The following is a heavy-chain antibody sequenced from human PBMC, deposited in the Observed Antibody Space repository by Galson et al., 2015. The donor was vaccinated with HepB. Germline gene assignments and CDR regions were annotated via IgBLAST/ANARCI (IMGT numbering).Heavy chain of an antibody. CDR1: GFIFRIYG. D-gene: IGHD6-13*01. J-gene: IGHJ5*02. CDR3: ARDSSSSSVFDP. Sequence: SLRLSCAASGFIFRIYGMHWVRQAPGKGLEWVAVIWFDGSNKYYADSVKGRFTISRDNSKNTLYLQMNSLRAEDTAVYYCARDSSSSSVFDPWGQGTLVTVSS. V-gene: IGHV3-33*01. CDR2: IWFDGSNK.